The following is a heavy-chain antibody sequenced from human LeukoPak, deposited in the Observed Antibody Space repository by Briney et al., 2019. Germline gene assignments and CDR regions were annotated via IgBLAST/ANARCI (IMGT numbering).Heavy chain of an antibody. V-gene: IGHV4-38-2*02. J-gene: IGHJ4*02. CDR2: MYHSGST. CDR1: GCSISSGYY. Sequence: SETLSLTCAVSGCSISSGYYWGWIRQPPGKGLEWIASMYHSGSTYYNPSLKSRVTLSVDTSKNQFSLKMSSVTAADTAVYYCGRDRSGGYSVDYWGQGTLVTVS. D-gene: IGHD1-26*01. CDR3: GRDRSGGYSVDY.